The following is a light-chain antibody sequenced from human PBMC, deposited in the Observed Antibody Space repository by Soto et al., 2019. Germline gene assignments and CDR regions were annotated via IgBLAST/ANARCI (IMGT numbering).Light chain of an antibody. V-gene: IGKV3-15*01. CDR3: QQYNSYSRT. Sequence: EIVMTQSPATLSVSPGERATLSCRASQSVSSDLAWYHQKPGQAPRLLIYGASTRATGIPARFSGSGSGTEFTLTINSLQPDDFATYYCQQYNSYSRTFGQGTKVDIK. CDR2: GAS. J-gene: IGKJ1*01. CDR1: QSVSSD.